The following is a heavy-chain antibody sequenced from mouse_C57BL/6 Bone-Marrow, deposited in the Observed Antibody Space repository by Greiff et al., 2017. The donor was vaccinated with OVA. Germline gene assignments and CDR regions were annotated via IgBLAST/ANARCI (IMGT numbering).Heavy chain of an antibody. J-gene: IGHJ1*03. CDR1: GYTFTSYD. D-gene: IGHD1-1*01. CDR2: IYPRDGST. V-gene: IGHV1-85*01. Sequence: QVQVQQSGPELVKPGASVKLSCKASGYTFTSYDIKWGKQRPGQGLEWIGRIYPRDGSTKYNEKFKGKATLTVDTSSSTAYMELHSLTSEDSAVYFCARCLLRLGWYFDVWGTGTTVTVSS. CDR3: ARCLLRLGWYFDV.